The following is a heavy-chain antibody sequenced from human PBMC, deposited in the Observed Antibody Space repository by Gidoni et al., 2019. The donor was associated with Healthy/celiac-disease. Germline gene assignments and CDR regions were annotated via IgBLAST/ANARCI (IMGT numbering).Heavy chain of an antibody. CDR2: ISGSGGST. J-gene: IGHJ4*02. CDR3: AKDGDGSSSPEDLFDY. D-gene: IGHD6-6*01. V-gene: IGHV3-23*01. CDR1: GSTFGRNA. Sequence: EVQLLESGGCSYQPGGSLTLPCAASGSTFGRNAMSWVRQAPGKGLEWVSAISGSGGSTYYAGSVKGRFTISRDNSKNTLYLQMNSLRAEDTAVYYWAKDGDGSSSPEDLFDYWGQGTLVTVSS.